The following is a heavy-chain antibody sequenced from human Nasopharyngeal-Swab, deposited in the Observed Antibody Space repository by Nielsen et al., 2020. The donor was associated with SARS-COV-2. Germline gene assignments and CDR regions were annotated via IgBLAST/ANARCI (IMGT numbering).Heavy chain of an antibody. V-gene: IGHV4-30-4*01. CDR3: ARERTDDNWFDP. CDR1: GGSISSGDYY. Sequence: LRLSCTVSGGSISSGDYYWSWIRQPPGKGLEWIGYIYYSGSTYYNPSLKSRVTISVDTSKNQFSLKLSSVTAADTAVYYCARERTDDNWFDPWGQGTLVTVSS. CDR2: IYYSGST. J-gene: IGHJ5*02.